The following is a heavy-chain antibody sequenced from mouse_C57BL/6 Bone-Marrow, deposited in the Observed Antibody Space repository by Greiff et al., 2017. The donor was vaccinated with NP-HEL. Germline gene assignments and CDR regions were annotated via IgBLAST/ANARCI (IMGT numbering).Heavy chain of an antibody. V-gene: IGHV1-26*01. D-gene: IGHD2-3*01. Sequence: EVQLQQSGPELVKPGASVKISCKASGYTFTDYYMNWVKQSHGKSLEWIGDINPNNGGTSYNQKFKGKATLTVDKSSSTAYMELRSLTSEDSAVYYCARRGYDYLDYGGKGTTLTVSS. CDR3: ARRGYDYLDY. J-gene: IGHJ2*01. CDR2: INPNNGGT. CDR1: GYTFTDYY.